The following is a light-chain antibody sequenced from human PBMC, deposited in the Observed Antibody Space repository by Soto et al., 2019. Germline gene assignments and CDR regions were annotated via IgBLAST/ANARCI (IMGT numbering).Light chain of an antibody. CDR2: GIS. V-gene: IGKV3-15*01. CDR3: QQYNIWPPWT. J-gene: IGKJ1*01. Sequence: EIVLTQSPSALSGSLGDRVTLSWRASQSVSANLAWYQQRPGQAPRLLIYGISTRAPDAPDRFSGSGSGTEFTLTISSLQSEDSAVYYCQQYNIWPPWTFGQGTKVDIK. CDR1: QSVSAN.